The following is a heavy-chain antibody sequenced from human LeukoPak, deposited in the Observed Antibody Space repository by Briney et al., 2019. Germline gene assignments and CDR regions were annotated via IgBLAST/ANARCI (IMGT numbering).Heavy chain of an antibody. V-gene: IGHV4-34*01. D-gene: IGHD3-22*01. CDR3: ARHDRSITMIEFDH. CDR2: INHSGST. J-gene: IGHJ5*02. Sequence: SETLSLTCAVYGGSFSGYYWSWIRQPPGKGREGIGEINHSGSTNYNPSLKSRVTISVDTSKNQFSLKLSSVTAADTAVYYCARHDRSITMIEFDHWGQGTLVTVSS. CDR1: GGSFSGYY.